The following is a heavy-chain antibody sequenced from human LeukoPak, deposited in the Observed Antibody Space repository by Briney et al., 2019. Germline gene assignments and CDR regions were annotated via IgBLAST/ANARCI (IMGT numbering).Heavy chain of an antibody. CDR2: IKQDGTEK. D-gene: IGHD3-10*01. V-gene: IGHV3-7*01. J-gene: IGHJ4*02. Sequence: PGGSLRLSCAASGFTFSNYWMTWVRQAPGKGLEWVGNIKQDGTEKYYVDSVKGRFTISRDNAKNSLYLQMNSLRVEDTAVYYCAKVAKYYYGSETYYFFEHWGQGTPVTASS. CDR1: GFTFSNYW. CDR3: AKVAKYYYGSETYYFFEH.